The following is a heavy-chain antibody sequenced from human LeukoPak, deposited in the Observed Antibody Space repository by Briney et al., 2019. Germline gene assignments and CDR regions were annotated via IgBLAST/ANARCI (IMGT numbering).Heavy chain of an antibody. D-gene: IGHD3-22*01. V-gene: IGHV4-4*08. CDR3: ARGYYDSRGFSNPFDS. Sequence: SETLSLSCTVSGAPISSSYWSWLRQPPGKELEWIAYIHTNGNTNSNPSLKSRVAVSVDASKNQFSLKLRSVAAADTALYYCARGYYDSRGFSNPFDSWGQGTLVTVSS. CDR2: IHTNGNT. CDR1: GAPISSSY. J-gene: IGHJ4*02.